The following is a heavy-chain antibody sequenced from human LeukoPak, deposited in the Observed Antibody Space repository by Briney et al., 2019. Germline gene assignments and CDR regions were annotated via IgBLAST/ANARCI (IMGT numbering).Heavy chain of an antibody. CDR2: ISYDGSNK. CDR1: GFTFSSYA. CDR3: SRGLGMYYFDY. Sequence: SPRLSCAASGFTFSSYAMYWVRQAPGKGLEWVAVISYDGSNKYYADSVKGRFTISRDNSKNTLFLQMNSLRAEDTAVYYCSRGLGMYYFDYWGQGTMVTVSS. J-gene: IGHJ4*02. V-gene: IGHV3-30-3*01. D-gene: IGHD1-26*01.